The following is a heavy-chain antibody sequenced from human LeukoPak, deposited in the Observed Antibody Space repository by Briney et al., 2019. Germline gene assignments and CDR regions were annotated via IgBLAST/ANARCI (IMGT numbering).Heavy chain of an antibody. J-gene: IGHJ4*02. CDR1: GYSISSGYY. Sequence: PSETLSLTCTVSGYSISSGYYWGWIRQPPGKGLEWIGSIYHSGSTYYNPSLKSRVTISVDTSKNQFSLKLSSVTAADTAVYYCARTDYGDYWGGDFDYWGQGTLVTVSS. CDR2: IYHSGST. D-gene: IGHD4-17*01. V-gene: IGHV4-38-2*02. CDR3: ARTDYGDYWGGDFDY.